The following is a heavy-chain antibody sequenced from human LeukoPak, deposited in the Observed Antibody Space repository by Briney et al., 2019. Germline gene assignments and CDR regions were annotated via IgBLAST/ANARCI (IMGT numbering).Heavy chain of an antibody. CDR1: GFIFSTYG. CDR3: AKDRWGAVASFDY. CDR2: IRYDGSKK. V-gene: IGHV3-30*02. Sequence: GGSLRLSCAASGFIFSTYGMHWVRQAPGKGLEWVAFIRYDGSKKYYADSVKGRFTISRDNSKNMLYLQMNSLGTEDTAVYYCAKDRWGAVASFDYWGQGTLVTVSS. D-gene: IGHD6-19*01. J-gene: IGHJ4*02.